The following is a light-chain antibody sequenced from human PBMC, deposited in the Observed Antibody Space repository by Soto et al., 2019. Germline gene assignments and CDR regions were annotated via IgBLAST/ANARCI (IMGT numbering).Light chain of an antibody. CDR2: GAS. Sequence: EILMTQSPATLSVSPGERATLACSASQSVSSNLAWYQQKPGQAPRLLIYGASTRATGIPARFSGSGSGTEFTLTISSLQSEDYAVHYCHQYNNWPPWTFGQGTKV. CDR1: QSVSSN. J-gene: IGKJ1*01. CDR3: HQYNNWPPWT. V-gene: IGKV3-15*01.